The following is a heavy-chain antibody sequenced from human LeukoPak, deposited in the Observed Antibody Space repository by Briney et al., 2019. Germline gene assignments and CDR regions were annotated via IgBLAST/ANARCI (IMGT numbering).Heavy chain of an antibody. CDR1: GFTFSSYG. CDR3: ARCTTGRTFGSLREIKRSREIDY. J-gene: IGHJ4*02. CDR2: ISGSGGST. Sequence: GGTLRLSCAASGFTFSSYGMSWVRQAPGKGLERVSAISGSGGSTYYADSVKGRFTISRDNSKNTLYLQMNSLRVEDTAVYYCARCTTGRTFGSLREIKRSREIDYWGQGTLVTVSS. V-gene: IGHV3-23*01. D-gene: IGHD1-1*01.